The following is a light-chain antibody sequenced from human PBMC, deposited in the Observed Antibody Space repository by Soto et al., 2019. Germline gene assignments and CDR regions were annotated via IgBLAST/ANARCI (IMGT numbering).Light chain of an antibody. CDR1: SSDVGGYNY. CDR3: SSYAGSNLWV. CDR2: EVS. Sequence: QSALTQPPSASGSPGQSVTISCTGTSSDVGGYNYVSWYQQHPGKAPKLMIYEVSKRPSGVPDRFSGSKSGNTASLTVSGPQAEDEADYYCSSYAGSNLWVFGGGTQLTVL. J-gene: IGLJ3*02. V-gene: IGLV2-8*01.